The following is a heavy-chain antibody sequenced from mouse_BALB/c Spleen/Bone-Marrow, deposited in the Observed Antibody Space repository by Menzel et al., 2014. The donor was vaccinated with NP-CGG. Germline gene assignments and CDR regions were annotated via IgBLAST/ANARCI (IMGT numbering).Heavy chain of an antibody. Sequence: VHLVESGAELVRPGTSVKVSCKASGYAFTNYLIEWVKQRPGQGLEWIGVIYPGSGGTNYNEKFRDKATLTADKSSSTAYVQLSSLTSDDSAVYFCARGTTVYYFDYWGQGTTLTVSS. CDR2: IYPGSGGT. CDR3: ARGTTVYYFDY. CDR1: GYAFTNYL. D-gene: IGHD1-1*01. V-gene: IGHV1-54*01. J-gene: IGHJ2*01.